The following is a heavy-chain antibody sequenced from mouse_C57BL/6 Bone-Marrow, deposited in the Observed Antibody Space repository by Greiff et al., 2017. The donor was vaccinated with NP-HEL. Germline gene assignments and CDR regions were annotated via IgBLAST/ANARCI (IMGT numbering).Heavy chain of an antibody. CDR2: IHPNSGST. CDR3: ARDTTVVDLDY. CDR1: GYTFTSYW. V-gene: IGHV1-64*01. J-gene: IGHJ2*01. Sequence: QVQLKQPGAELVKPGASVKLSCKASGYTFTSYWMHWVKQRPGQGLEWIGMIHPNSGSTNYNEKFKSKATLTVDKSSSTAYMQLSSLTSEDSAVYYWARDTTVVDLDYWGQGTTLTVSS. D-gene: IGHD1-1*01.